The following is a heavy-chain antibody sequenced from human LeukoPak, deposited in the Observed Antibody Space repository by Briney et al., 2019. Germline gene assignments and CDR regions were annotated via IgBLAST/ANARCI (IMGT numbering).Heavy chain of an antibody. CDR3: AREASRWNLSGGDY. J-gene: IGHJ4*02. D-gene: IGHD7-27*01. CDR1: GGSISSGDYY. Sequence: SETLSLTCTVSGGSISSGDYYWSWIRQPPGKGPEWIAYIYYSGSTYYNPSLKSRVTISVDTSKNQFSLKLSSVTAADTAVYYCAREASRWNLSGGDYWGQGTLVTVSS. V-gene: IGHV4-30-4*08. CDR2: IYYSGST.